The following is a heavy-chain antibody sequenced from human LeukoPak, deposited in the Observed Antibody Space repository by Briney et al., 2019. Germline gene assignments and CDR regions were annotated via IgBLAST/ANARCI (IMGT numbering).Heavy chain of an antibody. CDR2: IYYSGST. CDR1: GGSISSYY. J-gene: IGHJ1*01. CDR3: ARNTPFFQH. Sequence: PSETLSLTCTVSGGSISSYYWSWIRHPPGKGLEWIGYIYYSGSTNYNPSLKSRVTISVDTSKNQFSLKLSSVAAADTAVYYCARNTPFFQHWGQGTLVTVSS. V-gene: IGHV4-59*01.